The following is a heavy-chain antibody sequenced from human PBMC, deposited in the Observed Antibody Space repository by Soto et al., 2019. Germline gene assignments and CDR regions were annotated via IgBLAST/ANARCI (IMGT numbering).Heavy chain of an antibody. J-gene: IGHJ4*02. Sequence: GGSLRLSCAASGSTFTSSVMAWVRRPPGRGLEWISSLGLIPRHTFYADSVKGRFTISRDNSRTTLYLQMTGLTFDDTAVYYCAAYADGPYRPPYDYWGQGTQVAVSS. CDR3: AAYADGPYRPPYDY. CDR2: LGLIPRHT. CDR1: GSTFTSSV. D-gene: IGHD3-16*02. V-gene: IGHV3-23*01.